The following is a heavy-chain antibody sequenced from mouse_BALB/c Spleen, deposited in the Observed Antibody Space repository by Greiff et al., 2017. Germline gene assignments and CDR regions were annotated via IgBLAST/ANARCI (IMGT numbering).Heavy chain of an antibody. CDR1: GFTFSSYG. CDR3: AREIYYGNYYAMDY. J-gene: IGHJ4*01. Sequence: EVKVVESGGGLVQPGGSLKLSCAASGFTFSSYGMSWVRQTPDKRLELVATINSNGGSTYYPDSVKGRFTISRDNAKNTLYLQMSSLKSEDTAMYYCAREIYYGNYYAMDYWGQGTSVTVSS. D-gene: IGHD2-1*01. CDR2: INSNGGST. V-gene: IGHV5-6-3*01.